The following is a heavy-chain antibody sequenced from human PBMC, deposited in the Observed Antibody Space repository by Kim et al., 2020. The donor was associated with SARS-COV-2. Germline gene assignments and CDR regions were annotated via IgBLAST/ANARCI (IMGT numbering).Heavy chain of an antibody. D-gene: IGHD3-22*01. V-gene: IGHV3-43*02. CDR3: AKVGVWKWLRDAFDI. Sequence: GGSLRLSCAASGFTFDDYAMHWVRQAPGKGLEWVSLISGDGGSTYYADSVKGRFTISRDNSKNSLYLQMNSLRTEDTALYYCAKVGVWKWLRDAFDIWGQGTMVTVSS. CDR1: GFTFDDYA. J-gene: IGHJ3*02. CDR2: ISGDGGST.